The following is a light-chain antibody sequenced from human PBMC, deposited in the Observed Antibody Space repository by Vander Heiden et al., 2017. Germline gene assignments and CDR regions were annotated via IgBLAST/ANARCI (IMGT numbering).Light chain of an antibody. CDR1: QSVSSSY. V-gene: IGKV3D-7*01. CDR2: GAS. J-gene: IGKJ5*01. CDR3: QQDDNLPGIT. Sequence: PGERVTLSCRASQSVSSSYLTWYQQKPGQAPRLLIYGASTRATGIPARFSGSGSGTDFTLTISSLQPEDFAVYYCQQDDNLPGITFGQGTRLEIK.